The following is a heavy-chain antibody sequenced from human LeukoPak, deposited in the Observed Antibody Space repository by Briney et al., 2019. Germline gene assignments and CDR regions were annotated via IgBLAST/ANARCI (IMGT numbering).Heavy chain of an antibody. Sequence: GASVKVSCKASGYTFSHYAIHWVRQAPGQRPEWMGWINAGNSNTKYSQKFQGRVTITRDTSASTAYMELSSLRSEDTAVYYCARDIGNGYSGYGVYWGQGTPVTVSS. CDR2: INAGNSNT. D-gene: IGHD5-12*01. CDR3: ARDIGNGYSGYGVY. J-gene: IGHJ4*02. CDR1: GYTFSHYA. V-gene: IGHV1-3*01.